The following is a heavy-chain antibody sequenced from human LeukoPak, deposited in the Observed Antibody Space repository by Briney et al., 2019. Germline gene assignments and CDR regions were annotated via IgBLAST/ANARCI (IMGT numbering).Heavy chain of an antibody. V-gene: IGHV3-43D*03. CDR2: IAWDGDRT. Sequence: GGSLRLSCAASGFTFENYAMHWVRQTPGKGLEWVSLIAWDGDRTYYTDSVKGRFTISRDNTKNSLYLQMNSLRAEDTALYYCARDGVGTDYWGQGTLVTVSS. CDR1: GFTFENYA. CDR3: ARDGVGTDY. J-gene: IGHJ4*02. D-gene: IGHD3-3*01.